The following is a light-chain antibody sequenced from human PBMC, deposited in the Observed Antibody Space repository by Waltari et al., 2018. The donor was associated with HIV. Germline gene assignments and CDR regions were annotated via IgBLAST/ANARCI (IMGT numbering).Light chain of an antibody. J-gene: IGLJ2*01. CDR3: SSYGGNSNVI. CDR2: EVL. CDR1: SSDIGDYDY. V-gene: IGLV2-8*01. Sequence: QSALTQPPSASGSPGQSVTISCTGTSSDIGDYDYVSWYQHQPGEAPKLLIYEVLNRPSGVPHRFSGSKSGNTASLTVSGLQAEDEADYYCSSYGGNSNVIFGGGTKHTVL.